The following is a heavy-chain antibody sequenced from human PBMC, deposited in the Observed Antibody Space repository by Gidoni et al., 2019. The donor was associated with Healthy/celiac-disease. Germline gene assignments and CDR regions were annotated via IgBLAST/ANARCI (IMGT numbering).Heavy chain of an antibody. D-gene: IGHD3-22*01. CDR1: GFTFSCYS. CDR2: ISSSSSTL. V-gene: IGHV3-48*02. CDR3: ARDDSSGYPDYYYYGMDV. Sequence: EVQLVESGGGLVQPGGYVSLSCAASGFTFSCYSTDWVRQAPGKGLELVSYISSSSSTLYYADSVKGRFTISRDNAKNSLYLQMNSLRDEETAVYYCARDDSSGYPDYYYYGMDVWGQGTTVTVSS. J-gene: IGHJ6*02.